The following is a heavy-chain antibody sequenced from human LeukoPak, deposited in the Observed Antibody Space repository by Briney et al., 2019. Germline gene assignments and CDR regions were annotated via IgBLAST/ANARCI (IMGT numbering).Heavy chain of an antibody. CDR1: GFTFSSYS. Sequence: GGSLRLSCAASGFTFSSYSMNWVRQAPGKGLEWVSSISSSSSYIYYADSVKGRFTISRDNAKNSLYLQMNSLRAEDTAVYYCAREGDSSSSWGYYFDYWGQGTLVTVSS. CDR3: AREGDSSSSWGYYFDY. V-gene: IGHV3-21*01. CDR2: ISSSSSYI. J-gene: IGHJ4*02. D-gene: IGHD6-6*01.